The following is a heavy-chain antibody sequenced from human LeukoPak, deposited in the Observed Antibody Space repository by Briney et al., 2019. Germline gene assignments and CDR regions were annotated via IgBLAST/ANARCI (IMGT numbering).Heavy chain of an antibody. D-gene: IGHD2-8*01. Sequence: GASVKVSCKASGYTFTSYGISWVRQAPGQGLEWMGWINPNSGGTNYAQKFQGRVTMTRDTSISTAYMELSSLRSEDTAVYYCARDPQGYCTNGVCYTGDYWGQGTLVTVSS. CDR1: GYTFTSYG. CDR3: ARDPQGYCTNGVCYTGDY. J-gene: IGHJ4*02. CDR2: INPNSGGT. V-gene: IGHV1-2*02.